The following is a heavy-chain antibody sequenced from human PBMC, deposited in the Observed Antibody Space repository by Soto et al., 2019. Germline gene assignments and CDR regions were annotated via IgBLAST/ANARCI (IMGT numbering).Heavy chain of an antibody. CDR1: GFTLSDYA. V-gene: IGHV3-9*01. CDR2: ISWNSETI. D-gene: IGHD4-17*01. J-gene: IGHJ4*02. Sequence: SLKISCAASGFTLSDYAMHWVRQAPGKGLEWVSGISWNSETIDYADSVKGRFTISRDNAKSSLFLQMNSLRPDDTALYYCAKDMKWGGMTTIHYFDSWGQGTLVTVSS. CDR3: AKDMKWGGMTTIHYFDS.